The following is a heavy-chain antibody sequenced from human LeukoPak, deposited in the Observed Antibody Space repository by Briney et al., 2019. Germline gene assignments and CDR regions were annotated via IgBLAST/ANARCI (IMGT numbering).Heavy chain of an antibody. CDR2: ISSSGSTI. CDR1: GFTLSSYE. J-gene: IGHJ6*03. CDR3: AELGITMIGGV. V-gene: IGHV3-48*03. Sequence: PGGSLRLSCSASGFTLSSYEMNWVRQAPGRGLEWVSYISSSGSTINYADSVKGRYTISRDNAKNSLYLQMNSLRAEDTVVYYCAELGITMIGGVWGKGTTVTIS. D-gene: IGHD3-10*02.